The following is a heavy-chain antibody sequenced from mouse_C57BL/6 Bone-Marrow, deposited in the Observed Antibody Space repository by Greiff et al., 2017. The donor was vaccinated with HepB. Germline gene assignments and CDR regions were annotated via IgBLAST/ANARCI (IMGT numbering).Heavy chain of an antibody. CDR3: ARRTVVGGHYAMDD. V-gene: IGHV5-6*02. Sequence: EVKLVESGGDLVKPGGSLKLSCAASGFTFSSYGMSWVRQTPDKRLEWVATISSGGSYTYYPDSVKGRFTISRDNAKNTLYLQMSSLKSEDTARYYWARRTVVGGHYAMDDWGQGTSVTVSS. CDR1: GFTFSSYG. CDR2: ISSGGSYT. J-gene: IGHJ4*01. D-gene: IGHD1-1*01.